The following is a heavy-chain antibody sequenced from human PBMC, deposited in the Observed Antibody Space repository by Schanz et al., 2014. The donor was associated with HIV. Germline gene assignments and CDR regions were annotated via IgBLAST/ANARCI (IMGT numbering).Heavy chain of an antibody. CDR1: GFTFTSSA. CDR3: AADSEWFGESPSAFDI. J-gene: IGHJ3*02. D-gene: IGHD3-10*01. CDR2: IVVGSGNT. Sequence: QMQLVQSGPEVKKPGTSVKVSGKASGFTFTSSAVQWVRQARGQRLEWIGWIVVGSGNTNYAQKFQERVTITRDMSTSTAYMELSSLRSEDTAVYYCAADSEWFGESPSAFDIWGQGTMVTVSS. V-gene: IGHV1-58*01.